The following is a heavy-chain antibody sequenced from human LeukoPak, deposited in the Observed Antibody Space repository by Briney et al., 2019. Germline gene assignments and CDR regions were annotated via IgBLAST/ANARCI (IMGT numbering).Heavy chain of an antibody. D-gene: IGHD3-22*01. V-gene: IGHV4-4*07. J-gene: IGHJ4*02. CDR2: IHTSGST. CDR3: ALSPYYYDSSGSRRPYYFDY. Sequence: SETLSLTCTVSGGSISSYYWSWIRQPAGKGLEWIGRIHTSGSTNYSPSLKSRVTMSVDTSKNQFSLKLSSVTAADTAVYYCALSPYYYDSSGSRRPYYFDYWGQGTLVTVSS. CDR1: GGSISSYY.